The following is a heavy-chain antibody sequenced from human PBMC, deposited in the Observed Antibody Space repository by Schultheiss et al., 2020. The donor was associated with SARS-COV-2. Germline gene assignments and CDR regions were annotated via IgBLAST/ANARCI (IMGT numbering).Heavy chain of an antibody. CDR3: ARHLYDTQIDY. J-gene: IGHJ4*02. CDR2: ISYDGSNK. CDR1: GFTFSSYG. V-gene: IGHV3-30*03. Sequence: GGSLRLSCAASGFTFSSYGMHWVRQAPGKGLEWVAVISYDGSNKYYGDSVKGRFTISRDNSKNTLYLQMNSLRAEDTAVYYCARHLYDTQIDYWGQGTLVTVSS. D-gene: IGHD3-22*01.